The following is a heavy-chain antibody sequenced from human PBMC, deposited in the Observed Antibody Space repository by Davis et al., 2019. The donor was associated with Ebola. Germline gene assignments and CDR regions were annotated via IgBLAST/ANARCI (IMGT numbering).Heavy chain of an antibody. CDR3: ARETPGLWYFDL. Sequence: PSETLSLTCTVSSGSISSGFHYWTWLRQSPGKGLEWIGPFFYGGGTTYNPSLRSRVTISLDTSKNHFSLDLTSVTAADTAVYYCARETPGLWYFDLWGRGILVTVSS. V-gene: IGHV4-61*03. CDR1: SGSISSGFHY. CDR2: FFYGGGT. D-gene: IGHD3/OR15-3a*01. J-gene: IGHJ2*01.